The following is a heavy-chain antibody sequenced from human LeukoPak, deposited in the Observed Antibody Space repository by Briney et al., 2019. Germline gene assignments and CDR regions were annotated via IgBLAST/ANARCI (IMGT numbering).Heavy chain of an antibody. D-gene: IGHD6-6*01. Sequence: ASVKVSCKASGYTFTSYYMHWVRQAPGQGLEWMGIINPSGGSTSYAQKFQGRVTMTRDTSTSTVYMELSRLRSDDTAVYYCARARRGAARPPSNYFDYWGQGTLVAVSS. V-gene: IGHV1-46*01. CDR3: ARARRGAARPPSNYFDY. CDR1: GYTFTSYY. J-gene: IGHJ4*02. CDR2: INPSGGST.